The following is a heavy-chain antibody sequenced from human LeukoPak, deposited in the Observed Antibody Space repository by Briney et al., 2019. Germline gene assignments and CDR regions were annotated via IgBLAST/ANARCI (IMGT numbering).Heavy chain of an antibody. CDR2: IYPGDSDT. J-gene: IGHJ4*02. CDR3: ARTMVRGVIIPWYFDY. Sequence: GESLKISCKGSGYSFTSYWIGWVRQMPGKGLEWMGIIYPGDSDTRYSPSFQGQVTISADKSISTAYLQWSSLKASDTAMYYCARTMVRGVIIPWYFDYWGQGTLVTVSS. D-gene: IGHD3-10*01. V-gene: IGHV5-51*01. CDR1: GYSFTSYW.